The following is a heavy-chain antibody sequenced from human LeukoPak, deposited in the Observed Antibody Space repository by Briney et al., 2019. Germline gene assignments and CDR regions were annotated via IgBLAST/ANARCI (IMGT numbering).Heavy chain of an antibody. CDR1: GGTFSSYA. CDR3: VRVSGSYYVDAFDI. J-gene: IGHJ3*02. V-gene: IGHV1-69*05. Sequence: SVKVSCKASGGTFSSYAISWVRQAPGQGLEWMGRIIPIFGTANYAQKFQGRVTITTDESTSTAYMELSSLRSEDTAVYYCVRVSGSYYVDAFDIWGQGTMVTVSS. CDR2: IIPIFGTA. D-gene: IGHD1-26*01.